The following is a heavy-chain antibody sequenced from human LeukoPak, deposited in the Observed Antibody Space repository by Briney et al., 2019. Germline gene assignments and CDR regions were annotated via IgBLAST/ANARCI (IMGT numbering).Heavy chain of an antibody. CDR2: ISAYNGNT. Sequence: ASVKVSCKASGYTFTSYGISWVRQAPGQGLEWMGWISAYNGNTNYAQKLQGRVTMTTDTSTSTAYMELRSLRSDDMAVYYCARDGGDGYCSGGSCPLLFDPWGQGTLVTVSS. CDR3: ARDGGDGYCSGGSCPLLFDP. CDR1: GYTFTSYG. J-gene: IGHJ5*02. D-gene: IGHD2-15*01. V-gene: IGHV1-18*03.